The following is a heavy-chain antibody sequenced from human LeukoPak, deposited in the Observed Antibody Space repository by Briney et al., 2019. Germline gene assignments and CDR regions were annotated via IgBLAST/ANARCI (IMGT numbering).Heavy chain of an antibody. V-gene: IGHV3-15*01. Sequence: GGSLRLSCVDSGFTFTNAWMSWVRQAPGKGLEWIGRIKSETDGETTNYAEPVRGRFTISRDDSKSAVYLQMNSLKIEDTAVYYCTTDLGTYYHGSQRLIPIDYWGQGTLVTVSS. CDR2: IKSETDGETT. D-gene: IGHD3-10*01. CDR1: GFTFTNAW. CDR3: TTDLGTYYHGSQRLIPIDY. J-gene: IGHJ4*02.